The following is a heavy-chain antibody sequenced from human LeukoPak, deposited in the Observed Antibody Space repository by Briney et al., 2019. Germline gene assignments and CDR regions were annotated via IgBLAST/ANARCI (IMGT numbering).Heavy chain of an antibody. CDR1: GFTFSSYA. J-gene: IGHJ4*02. CDR2: ISYDGSEK. D-gene: IGHD3-10*01. Sequence: EGSLRLSCAASGFTFSSYAMHWVRQALGKGLERVAVISYDGSEKYYADSVKGRFTISRDNSKNTLDLQMNSLRAEDTAVYYCARGSEGRYYGSGSYYTFDYWGQGTLVTVSS. CDR3: ARGSEGRYYGSGSYYTFDY. V-gene: IGHV3-30-3*01.